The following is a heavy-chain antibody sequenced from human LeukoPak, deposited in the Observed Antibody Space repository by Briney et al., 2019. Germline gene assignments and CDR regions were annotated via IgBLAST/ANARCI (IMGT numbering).Heavy chain of an antibody. CDR2: ISSSESTL. CDR1: GFTFSSYS. D-gene: IGHD2-15*01. Sequence: GGFLRLSCAASGFTFSSYSMNWVRQAPGKGLEWVSYISSSESTLYYADSVKGRFTVSRDNAKNSLYLQMNSLRAEDTAVYYCARGGCSGGTCPLDYWGQGTLVTVSS. V-gene: IGHV3-48*01. J-gene: IGHJ4*02. CDR3: ARGGCSGGTCPLDY.